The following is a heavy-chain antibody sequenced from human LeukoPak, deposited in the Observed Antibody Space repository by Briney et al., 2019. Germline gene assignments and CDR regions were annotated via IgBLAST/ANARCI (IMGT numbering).Heavy chain of an antibody. CDR2: ISYDGSNK. CDR3: ARGGLLGNGDYKGQYREFDY. CDR1: GFTFSSYA. V-gene: IGHV3-30-3*01. Sequence: GGSLRLSCAASGFTFSSYAMHWVRQAPGKGLEWVAVISYDGSNKYYADSVKGRFTISRDNSKNTLYLQMNSLRAEDTAVYYCARGGLLGNGDYKGQYREFDYWGQGTLVTVSS. D-gene: IGHD4-17*01. J-gene: IGHJ4*02.